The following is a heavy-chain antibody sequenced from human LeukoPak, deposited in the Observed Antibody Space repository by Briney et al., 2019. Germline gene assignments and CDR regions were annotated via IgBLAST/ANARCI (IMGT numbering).Heavy chain of an antibody. V-gene: IGHV4-61*02. J-gene: IGHJ5*02. CDR1: GGSISSGRYY. D-gene: IGHD3-10*01. CDR2: IYTSGSI. CDR3: ARELNLVRAVSYNWFDP. Sequence: SSETLSLTCSVSGGSISSGRYYWSWIRQPAGKGLEWIGRIYTSGSINYNSSLKSRVTISLDTSKNQFSLKLSSVTAADTAVYYCARELNLVRAVSYNWFDPWGQGTLVTVSS.